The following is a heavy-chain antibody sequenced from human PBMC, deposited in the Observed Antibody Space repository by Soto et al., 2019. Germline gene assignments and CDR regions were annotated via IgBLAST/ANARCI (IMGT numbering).Heavy chain of an antibody. CDR2: ISSSGSST. CDR3: AMAGELYYFDY. D-gene: IGHD1-26*01. V-gene: IGHV3-23*01. Sequence: EVQLLESGGGLVQPGGSLRLSCAASGFTFSHYAMSWVRQAPGKGLEWVSSISSSGSSTYYADSVKGRVTISTDHSKNILYLQMDNLRVEDTAIYYCAMAGELYYFDYRGQGALGSVSS. J-gene: IGHJ4*02. CDR1: GFTFSHYA.